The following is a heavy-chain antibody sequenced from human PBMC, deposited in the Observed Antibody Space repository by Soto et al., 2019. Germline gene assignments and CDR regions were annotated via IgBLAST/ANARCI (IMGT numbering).Heavy chain of an antibody. D-gene: IGHD6-13*01. CDR1: GFTFSSYG. J-gene: IGHJ3*01. Sequence: QVQLVESGGGVVQPGRSLRLSCAASGFTFSSYGMHWVRQAPGKGLEWVAVISYDGSNKYYADSVKGRFTISRDNSKNTLYLQMNSLTAEDTAGYYSAKGNSAAPGTFPRHWGQGKMVTVSS. CDR3: AKGNSAAPGTFPRH. CDR2: ISYDGSNK. V-gene: IGHV3-30*18.